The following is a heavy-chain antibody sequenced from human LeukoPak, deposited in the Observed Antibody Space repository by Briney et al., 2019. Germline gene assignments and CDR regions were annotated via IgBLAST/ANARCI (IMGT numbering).Heavy chain of an antibody. CDR1: EFTFSTYA. Sequence: GGSLRLSCAASEFTFSTYAVHWVRQAPGKGLDWVGRIKSRTDRGTTDYAAPVKGRFTISRDDSKNTLYLQMNSLKSEDTAVYYCTTSVIGREWLLYKLSYWGQGTLVTVSS. CDR3: TTSVIGREWLLYKLSY. CDR2: IKSRTDRGTT. J-gene: IGHJ4*02. V-gene: IGHV3-15*01. D-gene: IGHD3-3*01.